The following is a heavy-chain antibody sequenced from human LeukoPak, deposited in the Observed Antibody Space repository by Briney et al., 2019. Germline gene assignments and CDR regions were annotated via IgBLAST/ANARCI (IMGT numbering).Heavy chain of an antibody. V-gene: IGHV3-74*01. CDR1: GFTFSSYW. J-gene: IGHJ3*02. Sequence: PGGSLRLSCAASGFTFSSYWMHWVRQAPGKGLVWVSRINSDGSRTDYVDSVKGRFTISRDNAKNTLYLQVNSLTAEDTAIYYCVRSFDIWGQGTMITVSS. CDR2: INSDGSRT. CDR3: VRSFDI.